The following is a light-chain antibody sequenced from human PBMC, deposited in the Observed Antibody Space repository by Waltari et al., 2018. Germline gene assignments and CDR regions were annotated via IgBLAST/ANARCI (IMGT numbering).Light chain of an antibody. CDR1: QSVSIY. CDR2: DAS. J-gene: IGKJ4*01. V-gene: IGKV3-11*01. CDR3: QQRNYWPLT. Sequence: EIVLTQSPATLSLSPGERATLSCRASQSVSIYLAWYQQKPGQAPRLLIYDASNRATGIPARFSGSGSGTAFTLTISSLEPEDFAVYYCQQRNYWPLTFGGGTKVEI.